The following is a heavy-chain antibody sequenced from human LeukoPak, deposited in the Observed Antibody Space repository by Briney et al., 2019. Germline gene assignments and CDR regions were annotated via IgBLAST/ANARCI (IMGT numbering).Heavy chain of an antibody. J-gene: IGHJ5*02. CDR2: ISAYNGNT. CDR1: GYTFTSYG. V-gene: IGHV1-18*01. D-gene: IGHD6-13*01. CDR3: ARVRSSSWYAYWFDP. Sequence: ASVKVSCKASGYTFTSYGISWVRQAPGQGIEWMGWISAYNGNTNYAQKLQGRVTMTTDTSTSTAYMELRSLRSDDTAVYYCARVRSSSWYAYWFDPWGQGTLVTVSS.